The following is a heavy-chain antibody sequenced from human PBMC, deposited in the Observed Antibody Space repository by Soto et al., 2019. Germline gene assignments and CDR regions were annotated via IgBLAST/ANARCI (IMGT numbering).Heavy chain of an antibody. CDR3: AGHMTTVFPNYYYYYYYIDV. CDR1: GFTVSSNY. Sequence: EVQLVESGGGLVQPGGSLRLSCAASGFTVSSNYMSWVRQAPGKGLEWVTVIYSGGSTYYADSVKGRFTISRDNSKNTLYLQTNSLRAEDTAVYYCAGHMTTVFPNYYYYYYYIDVWGKGTTVTVSS. CDR2: IYSGGST. J-gene: IGHJ6*03. D-gene: IGHD4-4*01. V-gene: IGHV3-66*04.